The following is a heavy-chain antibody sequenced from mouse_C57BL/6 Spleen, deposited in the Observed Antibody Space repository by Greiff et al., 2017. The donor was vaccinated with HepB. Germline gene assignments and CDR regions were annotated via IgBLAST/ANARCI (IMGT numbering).Heavy chain of an antibody. CDR2: ISDGGSYT. V-gene: IGHV5-4*03. Sequence: EVKLMESGGGLVKPGGSLKLSCAASGFTFSSYAMSWVRQTPEKRLEWVATISDGGSYTYYPDNVKGRFTISRDNAKNNLYLQMSHLKSEDTAMYYCARDQDFDVWGTGTTVTVSS. J-gene: IGHJ1*03. CDR3: ARDQDFDV. CDR1: GFTFSSYA.